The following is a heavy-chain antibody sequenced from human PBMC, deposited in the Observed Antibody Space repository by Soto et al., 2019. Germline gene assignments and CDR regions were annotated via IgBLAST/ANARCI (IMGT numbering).Heavy chain of an antibody. J-gene: IGHJ3*02. V-gene: IGHV3-33*01. D-gene: IGHD3-3*02. Sequence: GGSLRLSCAVSGFPFSFYGFHWVRQSPGKGLERLGVIVSDGSAIYHADSLEGRFFISRDNSKDILYLQMNSLRVEDTAVYYCARDDAFDNENGFDMWGQGTMVTVSS. CDR3: ARDDAFDNENGFDM. CDR2: IVSDGSAI. CDR1: GFPFSFYG.